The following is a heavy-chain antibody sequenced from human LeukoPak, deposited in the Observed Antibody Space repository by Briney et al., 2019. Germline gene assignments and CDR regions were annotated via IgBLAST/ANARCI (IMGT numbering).Heavy chain of an antibody. Sequence: PSETLPLTCAVYGGSFCGYYWSWMPQPPGRGREWIGEIHDSGSIKYNPSLKSRVTISIDTSKNHFSLELTSVTAADTAVYYCARGSIAVSPWFDYWGQGTLVTVSS. CDR3: ARGSIAVSPWFDY. V-gene: IGHV4-34*01. D-gene: IGHD6-6*01. CDR1: GGSFCGYY. CDR2: IHDSGSI. J-gene: IGHJ4*02.